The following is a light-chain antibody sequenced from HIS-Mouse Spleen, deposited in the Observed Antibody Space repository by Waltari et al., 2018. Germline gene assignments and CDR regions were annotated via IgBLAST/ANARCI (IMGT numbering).Light chain of an antibody. CDR2: EDS. V-gene: IGLV3-10*01. CDR3: YSTDSSGNHRV. J-gene: IGLJ2*01. Sequence: SYELTQPPSVSVYPGQTARITSSGDALPKKYAYWSQQKSGQAPVLVIYEDSKRPSGIPERFSGSSSGTMATLTISGAQVEDEADYYCYSTDSSGNHRVFGGGTKLTVL. CDR1: ALPKKY.